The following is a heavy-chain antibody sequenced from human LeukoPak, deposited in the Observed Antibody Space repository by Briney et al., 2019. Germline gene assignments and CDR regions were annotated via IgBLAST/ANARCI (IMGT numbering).Heavy chain of an antibody. Sequence: ASVKVSCKASGYTFTSYGISWVRQAPGQGLEWMGWISAYNGNTNYAQKLQGRVTMTTDTSTSAAYMELRSLRSDDTAVYYCARAVVVVVAAPGSYYGMDVWGQGTTVTVSS. V-gene: IGHV1-18*01. CDR2: ISAYNGNT. CDR1: GYTFTSYG. D-gene: IGHD2-15*01. CDR3: ARAVVVVVAAPGSYYGMDV. J-gene: IGHJ6*02.